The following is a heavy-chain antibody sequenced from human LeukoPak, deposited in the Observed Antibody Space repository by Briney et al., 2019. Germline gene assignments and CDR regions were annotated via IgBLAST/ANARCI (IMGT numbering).Heavy chain of an antibody. J-gene: IGHJ4*02. CDR3: KKDRSGYEGGGFDY. D-gene: IGHD5-12*01. CDR2: IGGSGGST. V-gene: IGHV3-23*01. CDR1: GFTFSSYA. Sequence: GGSLRLSCAASGFTFSSYAMSWVRQAPGKGLEWGSAIGGSGGSTYYADSVKGRFTISRDNSKNTLYLQMNSLRAEDTAVYCCKKDRSGYEGGGFDYWGQGTLVTVSS.